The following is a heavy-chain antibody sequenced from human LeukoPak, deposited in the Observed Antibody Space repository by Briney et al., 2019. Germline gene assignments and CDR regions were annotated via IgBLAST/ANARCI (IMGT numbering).Heavy chain of an antibody. V-gene: IGHV1-8*03. Sequence: GASVKVSCKASGYTFTSYDINWVRQATGQELEWMGWMSPNSGNTGYAQKFQGRVTITRNTSISTAYMELSSLRSEDTAVYYCARNDGEAFDIWGQGTMVTVSS. CDR2: MSPNSGNT. J-gene: IGHJ3*02. CDR1: GYTFTSYD. CDR3: ARNDGEAFDI.